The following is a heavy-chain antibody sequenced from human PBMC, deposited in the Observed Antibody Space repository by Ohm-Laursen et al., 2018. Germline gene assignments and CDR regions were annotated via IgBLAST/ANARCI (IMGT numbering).Heavy chain of an antibody. D-gene: IGHD1-14*01. V-gene: IGHV3-7*04. Sequence: SLRLSCSASGFTFSSYDMHWVRQAPGKGPEWVANIKQDGSEKNYVDSVKGRFTISRDNAENSLYLQMNSLRAEDTAVYYCAGGTGWTESDWGQGTLVTVSS. J-gene: IGHJ4*02. CDR1: GFTFSSYD. CDR3: AGGTGWTESD. CDR2: IKQDGSEK.